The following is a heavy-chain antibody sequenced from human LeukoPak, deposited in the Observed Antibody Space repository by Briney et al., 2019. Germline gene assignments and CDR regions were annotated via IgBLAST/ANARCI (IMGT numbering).Heavy chain of an antibody. V-gene: IGHV3-13*01. D-gene: IGHD3-9*01. CDR1: GFTFSSYD. CDR2: IGTDGDT. J-gene: IGHJ5*02. Sequence: GGSLRLSCAASGFTFSSYDMHSVSQPTGKCLEWVSSIGTDGDTYYSHSVKGRFTISRENAKNSLYLHMNSLSAGDTAVYFCARGHMLTGYYNFAWFDPWGQGTLVTVSS. CDR3: ARGHMLTGYYNFAWFDP.